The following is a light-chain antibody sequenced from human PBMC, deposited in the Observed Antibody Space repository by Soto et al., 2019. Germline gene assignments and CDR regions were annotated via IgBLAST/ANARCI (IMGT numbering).Light chain of an antibody. Sequence: DIVLTQSPDSLAVSLGERATVNCKSSQSVLYSSNKRNYLAWYQQKPGQPPKLLIYWASTRESGVPDRFSGGGSGKNFPLTISSRRAEDGAVYYGKQYYSTPWTFAQGPKVQIK. V-gene: IGKV4-1*01. J-gene: IGKJ1*01. CDR3: KQYYSTPWT. CDR2: WAS. CDR1: QSVLYSSNKRNY.